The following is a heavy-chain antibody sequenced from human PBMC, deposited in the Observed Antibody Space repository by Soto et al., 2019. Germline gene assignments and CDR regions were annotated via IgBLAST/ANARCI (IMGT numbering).Heavy chain of an antibody. CDR3: ARDRSGITGKTRNIYAMDV. J-gene: IGHJ6*02. V-gene: IGHV1-69*01. Sequence: QVQLVQSAAEVKQPGSSVRVSCKASGGTLSSYAISWVRQAPGQGLDWVGGTVPITLSTHYAQKFQGRVIITADEATNTVYMDLSSLRSEDTAVYYCARDRSGITGKTRNIYAMDVWGQGTTVTVSS. CDR1: GGTLSSYA. D-gene: IGHD6-13*01. CDR2: TVPITLST.